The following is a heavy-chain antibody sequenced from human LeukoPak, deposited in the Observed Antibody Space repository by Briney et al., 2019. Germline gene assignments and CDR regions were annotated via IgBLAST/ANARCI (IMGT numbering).Heavy chain of an antibody. Sequence: SETLSLTCAVYGGSFSGYYWSWIRQPPGKRLEWIGEINHSGSTNYNPSLKSRVTISVDTSKNQFSLKLSSVTAADTAVYYCARSGYYRRRNWFDPWGQGTLVTVSS. CDR2: INHSGST. V-gene: IGHV4-34*01. J-gene: IGHJ5*02. D-gene: IGHD3-3*01. CDR3: ARSGYYRRRNWFDP. CDR1: GGSFSGYY.